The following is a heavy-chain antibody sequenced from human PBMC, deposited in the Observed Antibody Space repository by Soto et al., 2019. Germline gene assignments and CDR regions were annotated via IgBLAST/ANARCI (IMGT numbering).Heavy chain of an antibody. CDR2: IYPGDSNI. V-gene: IGHV5-51*01. J-gene: IGHJ4*02. CDR3: ASHVDPYRRASAFDY. D-gene: IGHD6-6*01. CDR1: GYSFSSHW. Sequence: GDSLKISCKGSGYSFSSHWIGWVRQMPGKGLEWMGIIYPGDSNIRYSPSFEGQIDMSADRSINTAYLRSSSLKASDPAPYYSASHVDPYRRASAFDYWGQGTLVTVSS.